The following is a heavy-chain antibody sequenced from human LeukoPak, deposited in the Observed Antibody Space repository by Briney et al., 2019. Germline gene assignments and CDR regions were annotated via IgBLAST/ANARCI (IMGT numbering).Heavy chain of an antibody. V-gene: IGHV1-2*02. D-gene: IGHD3-10*01. Sequence: ASVKVSCKASGYTFTGYYMHWVRQAPGQGLEWMGWINPNSGGTNYAQKFQGRVTMTRDTSISTAYMELSRLRSDDMAVYYCARDGGSGSFAWFDPWGQGTLVTVSS. CDR1: GYTFTGYY. CDR3: ARDGGSGSFAWFDP. J-gene: IGHJ5*02. CDR2: INPNSGGT.